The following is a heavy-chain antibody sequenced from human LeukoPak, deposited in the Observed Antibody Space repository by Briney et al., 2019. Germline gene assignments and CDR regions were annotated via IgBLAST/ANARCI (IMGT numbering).Heavy chain of an antibody. D-gene: IGHD6-13*01. CDR2: IRYDAINK. Sequence: PGGALRLSCAASGFTFSSYVMRWGGAAPGEGLGGVAFIRYDAINKYYADSLKARFTISRDNSKNPPYSQMNSLRPEDTAVYYCAKVLTRIAAAATAYWGQGTLVTVSS. CDR3: AKVLTRIAAAATAY. CDR1: GFTFSSYV. J-gene: IGHJ4*02. V-gene: IGHV3-30*02.